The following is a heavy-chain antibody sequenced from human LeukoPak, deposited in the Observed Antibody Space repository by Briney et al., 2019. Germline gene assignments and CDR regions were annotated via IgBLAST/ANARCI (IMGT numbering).Heavy chain of an antibody. CDR2: INHSGST. V-gene: IGHV4-34*01. CDR1: GGSFSGYY. Sequence: SETLSLTYAVYGGSFSGYYWSWIRQPPGKGLEWIGEINHSGSTNYNPSLKSRVTISVDTSKNQFSLKLSSVTAADTAVYYCARSGARTRAEYFQHWGQGTLVTVSS. CDR3: ARSGARTRAEYFQH. J-gene: IGHJ1*01. D-gene: IGHD2-15*01.